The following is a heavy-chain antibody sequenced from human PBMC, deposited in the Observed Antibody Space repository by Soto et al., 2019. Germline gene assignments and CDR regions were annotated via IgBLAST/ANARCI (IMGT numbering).Heavy chain of an antibody. D-gene: IGHD3-22*01. CDR3: VGGYYYDPWGVTYYYYGMDV. V-gene: IGHV4-31*03. J-gene: IGHJ6*02. CDR1: GGSISSGGYY. Sequence: SETLSLTCTVSGGSISSGGYYWSWIRQHPGKGLEGIGYIYYSGSTYYNPSLKSRVTISVDTSKNQFSLKLSSVTAADTAVYYCVGGYYYDPWGVTYYYYGMDVWGQGTTVTVSS. CDR2: IYYSGST.